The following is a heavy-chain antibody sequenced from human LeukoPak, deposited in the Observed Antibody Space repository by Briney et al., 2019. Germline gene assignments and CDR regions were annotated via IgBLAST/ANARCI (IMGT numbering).Heavy chain of an antibody. CDR2: ISSNGGST. D-gene: IGHD6-13*01. Sequence: GGSLRLSCPASGFTFSSYAMHWVRQAPGKGLEYVSAISSNGGSTYYADSVKGRFTISRDNSKNTLYLQMSSLRAEDTAVYYCVKDSGSSSWGVYCYGMDVWGQGTTVTVSS. J-gene: IGHJ6*02. CDR1: GFTFSSYA. V-gene: IGHV3-64D*06. CDR3: VKDSGSSSWGVYCYGMDV.